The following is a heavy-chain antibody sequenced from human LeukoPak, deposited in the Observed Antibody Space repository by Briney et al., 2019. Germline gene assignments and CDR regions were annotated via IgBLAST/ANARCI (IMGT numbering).Heavy chain of an antibody. Sequence: TGGSLRLSCAASGFTFGDYAMSWVRQAPGKGLEWVSYISSRGSGSITNYAGSVKGRFTISRDNAKNSLYLQMNSLRAEDTAVYYCARDLSFRGSYYYMDVWGKGTTVTVSS. J-gene: IGHJ6*03. CDR1: GFTFGDYA. D-gene: IGHD1-26*01. CDR2: ISSRGSGSIT. V-gene: IGHV3-11*06. CDR3: ARDLSFRGSYYYMDV.